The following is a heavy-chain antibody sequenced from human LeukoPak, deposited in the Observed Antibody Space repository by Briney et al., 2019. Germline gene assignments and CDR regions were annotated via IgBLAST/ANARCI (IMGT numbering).Heavy chain of an antibody. CDR1: GFMFSNNW. CDR2: INSDGSYT. Sequence: GGSLTLFCAASGFMFSNNWIHWVRQAPGKGLVWVSRINSDGSYTAYADSVKGRFTVSRDNAKNTLYLQMNSLRAEDTAVYYCASTGYFDHWGQGTLVNVSS. V-gene: IGHV3-74*01. J-gene: IGHJ4*02. D-gene: IGHD4-17*01. CDR3: ASTGYFDH.